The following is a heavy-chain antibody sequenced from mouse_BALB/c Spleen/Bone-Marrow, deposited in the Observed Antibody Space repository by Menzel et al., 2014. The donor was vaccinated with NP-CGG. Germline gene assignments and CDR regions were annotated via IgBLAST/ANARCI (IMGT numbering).Heavy chain of an antibody. CDR3: TLSRDFDY. V-gene: IGHV1S16*01. J-gene: IGHJ2*01. CDR2: INPSNDGV. Sequence: QVQLQQPGAELVKPGASVKLSCKASGYTFISYWMHWVKLRPGQGFEWSGEINPSNDGVNYNEKFKRKATLTVDKSSSQAYLQLSRLASEDSAVCYCTLSRDFDYWGQGTPLTVSS. CDR1: GYTFISYW.